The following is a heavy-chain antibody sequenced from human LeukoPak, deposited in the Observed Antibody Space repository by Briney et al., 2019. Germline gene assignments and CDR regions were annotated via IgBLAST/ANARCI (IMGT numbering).Heavy chain of an antibody. CDR3: ARQGYDSSGYHDAFDI. V-gene: IGHV4-59*11. CDR2: IYYSGST. CDR1: GGSISSHY. D-gene: IGHD3-22*01. Sequence: SETLTLTCTVSGGSISSHYWSWIRQPPGKGLEWIGYIYYSGSTNYNPSLKSRVTISVDTSKNQFSLKLSSVTAADTAVYYCARQGYDSSGYHDAFDIWGQGTMVTVSS. J-gene: IGHJ3*02.